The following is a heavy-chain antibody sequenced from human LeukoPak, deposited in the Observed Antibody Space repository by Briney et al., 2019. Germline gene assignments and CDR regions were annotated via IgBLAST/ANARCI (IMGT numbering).Heavy chain of an antibody. D-gene: IGHD1-7*01. V-gene: IGHV1-46*01. CDR3: ARVNNWNYVYDY. CDR2: INPSGGST. Sequence: ASVKVSCKASGYTFTSYYMHWVRQAPGQGLEWMGIINPSGGSTSYAQKFQGRVTMTRDMSTSTVYMELSSLRSEDTAVYYCARVNNWNYVYDYWGQGTLVTVSS. J-gene: IGHJ4*02. CDR1: GYTFTSYY.